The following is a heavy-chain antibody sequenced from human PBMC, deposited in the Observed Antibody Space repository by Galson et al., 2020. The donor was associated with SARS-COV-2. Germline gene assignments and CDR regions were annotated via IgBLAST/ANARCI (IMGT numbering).Heavy chain of an antibody. CDR1: GFSLSTSGVG. CDR2: LYWDDDK. V-gene: IGHV2-5*02. CDR3: AQPKPLWFGELS. Sequence: SGPTLVKPTQTLTLTCTFSGFSLSTSGVGVGWIRQPPGKALEWLALLYWDDDKRYSPSLKSRLTITKDTSKNQVVLTMTNRDPVDTATDYCAQPKPLWFGELSWGQGTLVTVSS. J-gene: IGHJ4*02. D-gene: IGHD3-10*01.